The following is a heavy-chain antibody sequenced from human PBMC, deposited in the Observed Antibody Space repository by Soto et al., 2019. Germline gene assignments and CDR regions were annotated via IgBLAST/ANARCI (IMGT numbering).Heavy chain of an antibody. D-gene: IGHD6-13*01. Sequence: SETLSLTCTVSGYSISSGYYWGWIRQPPGKGLEWIGSIYHSGSTYYNPSLKSRVTISVDTSKNQFSLKLSSVTAADTAVYYCATLGYSSSGAFDPWGQETLVTVSS. J-gene: IGHJ5*02. CDR1: GYSISSGYY. CDR2: IYHSGST. CDR3: ATLGYSSSGAFDP. V-gene: IGHV4-38-2*02.